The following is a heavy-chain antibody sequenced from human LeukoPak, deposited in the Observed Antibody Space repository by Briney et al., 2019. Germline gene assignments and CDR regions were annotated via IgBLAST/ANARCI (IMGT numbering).Heavy chain of an antibody. D-gene: IGHD3-3*01. CDR3: ARESGRLDY. CDR2: ISYDGSNK. CDR1: GFTFSSYA. V-gene: IGHV3-30*04. J-gene: IGHJ4*02. Sequence: PGGSLRLSCAASGFTFSSYAMHWVRQAPGKGLEWVAVISYDGSNKYYADSVKGRFTISRDNSKNTLYLQMNSLRAEDTAVYYCARESGRLDYWGKGTLVTVSS.